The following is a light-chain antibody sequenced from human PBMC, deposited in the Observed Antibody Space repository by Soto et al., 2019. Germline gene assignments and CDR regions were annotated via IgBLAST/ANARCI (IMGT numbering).Light chain of an antibody. V-gene: IGKV3-20*01. J-gene: IGKJ4*01. CDR1: QSFSNNY. Sequence: EVVLTQSPGTLSLSPGERATLSCRASQSFSNNYLAWYQQRPGQAPRLLIYGVSRRASGIPDRFSGSGSEADFTLTISRLEPEDSGVYYCQQYDSTPGFTFGGGTKVEIK. CDR2: GVS. CDR3: QQYDSTPGFT.